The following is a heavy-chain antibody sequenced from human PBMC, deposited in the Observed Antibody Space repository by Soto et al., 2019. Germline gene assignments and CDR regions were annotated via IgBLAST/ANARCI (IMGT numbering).Heavy chain of an antibody. CDR3: ARPSIVVVTATSRRAFDI. V-gene: IGHV1-69*01. J-gene: IGHJ3*02. CDR1: GGTFSSYA. Sequence: QVQLVQSGAEVKKPGSSVKVSCKASGGTFSSYAISWVRQAPGQGLEWMGGIIPIFGTANYAQKFQGRVTITADEFTSTAYMELSSLRSEDTAVYYCARPSIVVVTATSRRAFDILGQGTMVTVSS. CDR2: IIPIFGTA. D-gene: IGHD2-21*02.